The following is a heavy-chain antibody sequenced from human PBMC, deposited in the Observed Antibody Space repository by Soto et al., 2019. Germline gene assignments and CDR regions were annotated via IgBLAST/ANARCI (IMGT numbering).Heavy chain of an antibody. CDR2: INSDGSST. Sequence: QPGGSLRLSCAASGFTFSSYWMHWVRQAPGKGLVWVSRINSDGSSTSYADSVKGRFTISRDNAKNTLYLQMNSLRAEDTAVYYCARDIPIITGTTRNGVNKNYYYYYMDVWGKGTTVTVSS. V-gene: IGHV3-74*01. D-gene: IGHD1-7*01. CDR1: GFTFSSYW. CDR3: ARDIPIITGTTRNGVNKNYYYYYMDV. J-gene: IGHJ6*03.